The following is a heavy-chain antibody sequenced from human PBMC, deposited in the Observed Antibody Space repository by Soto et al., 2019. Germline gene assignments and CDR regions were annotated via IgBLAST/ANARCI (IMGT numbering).Heavy chain of an antibody. CDR3: AREVGELDYSSSSDAFDI. CDR1: RCSITTSNW. CDR2: IYYSGTT. D-gene: IGHD6-6*01. J-gene: IGHJ3*02. V-gene: IGHV4-30-4*01. Sequence: SYKLPLTCAVSRCSITTSNWWSLVSQPPGKSLEWIAYIYYSGTTYYNPSLKSRVTMSRDTSKNRFSLKLESVTAADTAVYYCAREVGELDYSSSSDAFDIWGQGTMVT.